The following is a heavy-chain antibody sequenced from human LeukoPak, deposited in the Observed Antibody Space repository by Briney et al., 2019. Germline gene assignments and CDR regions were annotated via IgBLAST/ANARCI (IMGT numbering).Heavy chain of an antibody. V-gene: IGHV4-30-2*01. CDR3: ASFMVRDRSGDY. CDR2: IYHSGST. D-gene: IGHD3-10*01. J-gene: IGHJ4*02. CDR1: GGSISNGGYS. Sequence: PSETLSLTCAVSGGSISNGGYSWSWIRQPPGKGLEWIGYIYHSGSTYYNPSLKSRVTISVDTSKNQFSLKLSSVTAADTAVYYCASFMVRDRSGDYWGQGTLVTVSS.